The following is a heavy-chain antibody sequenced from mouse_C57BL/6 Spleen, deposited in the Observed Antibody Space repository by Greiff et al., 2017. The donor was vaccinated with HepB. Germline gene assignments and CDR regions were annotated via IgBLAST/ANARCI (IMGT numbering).Heavy chain of an antibody. J-gene: IGHJ2*01. CDR3: TRRRYYGSWEY. V-gene: IGHV1-15*01. D-gene: IGHD1-1*01. CDR1: GYTFTDYE. Sequence: QVQLKESGAELVRPGASVTLSCKASGYTFTDYEMHWVKQTPVHGLEWIGAIDPETGGTAYNQKFKGKAILTADKSSSTAYMELRSLTSEDSAVYYCTRRRYYGSWEYWGQGTTLTVSS. CDR2: IDPETGGT.